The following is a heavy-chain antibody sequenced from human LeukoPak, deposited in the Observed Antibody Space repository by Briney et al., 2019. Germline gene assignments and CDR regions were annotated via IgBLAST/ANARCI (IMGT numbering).Heavy chain of an antibody. Sequence: ASVKVSCKASGGTFSSYAISWVRQAPGRGLEWMGGIIPIFGTANYAQKFQGRVTITADESTSTAYMELSSLRSEDTAVYYCARAGRAYYDILTGYYCFDYWGQGTLVTVSS. CDR1: GGTFSSYA. CDR3: ARAGRAYYDILTGYYCFDY. V-gene: IGHV1-69*13. CDR2: IIPIFGTA. D-gene: IGHD3-9*01. J-gene: IGHJ4*02.